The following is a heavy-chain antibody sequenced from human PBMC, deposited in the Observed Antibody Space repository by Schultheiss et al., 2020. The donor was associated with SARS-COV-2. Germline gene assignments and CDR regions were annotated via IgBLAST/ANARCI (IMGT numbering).Heavy chain of an antibody. CDR2: IYHSGST. D-gene: IGHD3-10*01. CDR1: GGSISSGGYS. V-gene: IGHV4-30-2*05. J-gene: IGHJ6*02. CDR3: ARDREVRGVIWVLYYYGMDV. Sequence: SETLSLTCAVSGGSISSGGYSWSWIRQPPGKGLEWIGYIYHSGSTYYNPSLKSRVTISVDTSKSQFSLKLSSVTPEDTAVYYCARDREVRGVIWVLYYYGMDVWGQGTTVTVSS.